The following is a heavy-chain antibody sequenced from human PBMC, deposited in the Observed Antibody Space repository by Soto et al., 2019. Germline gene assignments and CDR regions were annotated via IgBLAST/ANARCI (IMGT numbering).Heavy chain of an antibody. CDR2: ISSDGSNK. J-gene: IGHJ4*02. CDR3: AKGVDGYFDY. V-gene: IGHV3-30*18. CDR1: GFTFSSYG. Sequence: GGSLRLSCAASGFTFSSYGMHWVRQAPGKGLEWVTVISSDGSNKYSADSVKGRFTISRDNSKNTLYLQMNSLRAEDTAVYYCAKGVDGYFDYWGQGTRVTVSS.